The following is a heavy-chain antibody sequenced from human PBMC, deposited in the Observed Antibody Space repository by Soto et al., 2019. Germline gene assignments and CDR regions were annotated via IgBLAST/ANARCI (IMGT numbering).Heavy chain of an antibody. CDR2: INPNSGGT. CDR3: ARDLYDILTGSRSYGMDV. J-gene: IGHJ6*02. D-gene: IGHD3-9*01. V-gene: IGHV1-2*04. CDR1: GYTFTGYY. Sequence: GASVKVSCKASGYTFTGYYMHWVRQAPGQGLEWMGWINPNSGGTNYAQKFQGWVTMTRDTSISTAYMELSRLRSDDTAVYYCARDLYDILTGSRSYGMDVWGQGTTVTVSS.